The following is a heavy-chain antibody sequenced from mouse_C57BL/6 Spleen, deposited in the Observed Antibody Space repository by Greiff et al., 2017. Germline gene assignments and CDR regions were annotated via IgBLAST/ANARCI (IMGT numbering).Heavy chain of an antibody. V-gene: IGHV1-55*01. CDR2: IYPGSGST. D-gene: IGHD1-1*01. J-gene: IGHJ4*01. CDR1: GYTFTSYW. Sequence: QVQLQQSGAELVKPGASVKMSCKASGYTFTSYWITWVKQRPGQGLEWIGDIYPGSGSTNYNEKFKSKATLTVDTSSSTAYMQLSSLTSEDSAVYYCARWFTTGGAMDYWGQGTSVTVSS. CDR3: ARWFTTGGAMDY.